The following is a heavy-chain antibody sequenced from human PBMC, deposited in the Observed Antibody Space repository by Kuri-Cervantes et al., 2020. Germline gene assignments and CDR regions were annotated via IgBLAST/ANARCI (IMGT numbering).Heavy chain of an antibody. V-gene: IGHV1-24*01. CDR3: ATESALTTLIRHPYYYYGMDV. J-gene: IGHJ6*02. CDR2: FDPEDGET. D-gene: IGHD1-1*01. CDR1: GGTFSSYA. Sequence: ASVKVSCKASGGTFSSYAISWVRQAPGQGLEWMGGFDPEDGETIYTQKFQGRVTMTEDTSTDTAYMELSSLRSEDTAVYYCATESALTTLIRHPYYYYGMDVWGQGTTVTSP.